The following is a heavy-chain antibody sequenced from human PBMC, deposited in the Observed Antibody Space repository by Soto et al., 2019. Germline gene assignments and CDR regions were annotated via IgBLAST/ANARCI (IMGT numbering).Heavy chain of an antibody. J-gene: IGHJ6*02. CDR3: AREGSSGHHYYYYGMDV. V-gene: IGHV3-48*03. Sequence: XGFLRLSFAASGFTFSSYEMDWVGQAPGKGLEWVSYISGSANTIYYADFVKGRFTISRDNAKNSLYLQMNSLRVEDTAVYYCAREGSSGHHYYYYGMDVWGQGTNVTVSS. CDR2: ISGSANTI. D-gene: IGHD6-25*01. CDR1: GFTFSSYE.